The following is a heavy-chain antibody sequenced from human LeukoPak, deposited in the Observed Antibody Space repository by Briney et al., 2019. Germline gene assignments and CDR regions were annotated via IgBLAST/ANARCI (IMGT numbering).Heavy chain of an antibody. CDR3: AREQWHQAGVFDY. D-gene: IGHD2-2*01. V-gene: IGHV3-48*03. J-gene: IGHJ4*02. CDR2: ISSSGSTI. Sequence: PGGSLRLSCAASGFTFSSHEMNWVRQAPGKGLEWVSYISSSGSTIYYADSVKGRFTISRDNAKNSLYLQMNSLRAEDTAVYYCAREQWHQAGVFDYWGQGTLVTVSS. CDR1: GFTFSSHE.